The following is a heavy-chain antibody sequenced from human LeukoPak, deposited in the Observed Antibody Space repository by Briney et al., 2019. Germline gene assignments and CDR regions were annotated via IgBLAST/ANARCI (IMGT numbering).Heavy chain of an antibody. CDR3: ARVRVGYCSSTSCYSAGFDF. D-gene: IGHD2-2*01. CDR1: GYTFTARY. Sequence: ASVKVSCKTSGYTFTARYIHWIRQAPGQGLEWMGWMNPNSGDTNYAQKFQGRVTLTRDKTARTAYMELTRLKSDDTAVYHCARVRVGYCSSTSCYSAGFDFWGQGTMVTVSS. V-gene: IGHV1-2*02. CDR2: MNPNSGDT. J-gene: IGHJ3*01.